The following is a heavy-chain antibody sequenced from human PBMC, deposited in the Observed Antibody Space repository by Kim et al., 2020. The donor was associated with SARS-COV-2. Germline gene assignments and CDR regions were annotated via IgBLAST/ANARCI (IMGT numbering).Heavy chain of an antibody. CDR3: AREGIAAADAFDI. CDR2: IKQDGSEK. D-gene: IGHD6-13*01. J-gene: IGHJ3*02. Sequence: GGSLTLSCAASGFTFSSYWMSWVRHAPGKGLEWVANIKQDGSEKYYVDSVKGRFTISRDNAKNSLYLQMNSLRAEDTAVYYCAREGIAAADAFDIWGQGTMVTVSS. CDR1: GFTFSSYW. V-gene: IGHV3-7*01.